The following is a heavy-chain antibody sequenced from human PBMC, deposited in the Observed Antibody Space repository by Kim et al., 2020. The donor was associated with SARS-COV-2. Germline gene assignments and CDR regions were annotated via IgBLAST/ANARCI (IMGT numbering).Heavy chain of an antibody. J-gene: IGHJ4*02. CDR3: ARISHCGGYFYYFDY. D-gene: IGHD2-21*01. CDR2: IYYSGNT. CDR1: GGSLTSYH. V-gene: IGHV4-59*08. Sequence: SETLSLTCTVSGGSLTSYHWSWIRQPPGKGLEWIGYIYYSGNTNYNPSLKSRVTVSVDTSKNQFSLRLSSVTAADTAVYYCARISHCGGYFYYFDYWGQG.